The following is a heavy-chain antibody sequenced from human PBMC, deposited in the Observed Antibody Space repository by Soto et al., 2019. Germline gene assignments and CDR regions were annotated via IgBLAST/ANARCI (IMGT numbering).Heavy chain of an antibody. D-gene: IGHD1-1*01. V-gene: IGHV4-4*02. CDR2: ISHSGRT. J-gene: IGHJ5*02. Sequence: QVQLQESGPGLVKPSGTLSLTRGVSSGSISSRNWWSWVRQPPGKGLEWIGEISHSGRTNYNPSLESRVTMSVDKSRNQFYLKLNFVTAADTAVYYCATQTYSYNWHHWGPGTLVTVSS. CDR3: ATQTYSYNWHH. CDR1: SGSISSRNW.